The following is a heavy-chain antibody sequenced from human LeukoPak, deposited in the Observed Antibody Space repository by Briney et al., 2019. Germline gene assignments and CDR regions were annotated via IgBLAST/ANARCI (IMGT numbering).Heavy chain of an antibody. D-gene: IGHD5-12*01. V-gene: IGHV4-34*01. CDR1: GGSFSGYY. Sequence: PSETLSLTCAVYGGSFSGYYWSWIRQPPGKGLEWIGEINHSGSTNCNPSLKSRVTISVDTSKNQFSLKLSSVTAADTAIYYCATHRRSGSGGSENAFEIWGQGTMVTVSS. CDR2: INHSGST. CDR3: ATHRRSGSGGSENAFEI. J-gene: IGHJ3*02.